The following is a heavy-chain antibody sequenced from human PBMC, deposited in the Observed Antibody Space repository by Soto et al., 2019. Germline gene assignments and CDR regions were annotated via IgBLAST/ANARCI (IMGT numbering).Heavy chain of an antibody. CDR1: GGSISSYY. D-gene: IGHD3-22*01. V-gene: IGHV4-59*01. J-gene: IGHJ4*02. Sequence: SETLSLTCTVSGGSISSYYWSWIRQPPGKGLEWIGYIYYSGSTNYNPSLKSRVTISVDTSKNQFSLKLSSVTAADTAVYYCARDTPDYGSTLGGFDYWGQGTLVTVS. CDR2: IYYSGST. CDR3: ARDTPDYGSTLGGFDY.